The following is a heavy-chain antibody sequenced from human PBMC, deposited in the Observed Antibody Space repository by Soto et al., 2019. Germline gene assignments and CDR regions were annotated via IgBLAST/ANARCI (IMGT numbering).Heavy chain of an antibody. CDR3: TRSFGVRLGELSPLEVDY. Sequence: QVQLVQSGAEVKKPGASVKVSCKASGYTFTSYGISWVRQAPGQGLEWMGWISAYNGNTNYAQKLQGRVTMTTDTSTSTAYMELRSLRSDDTAVYYCTRSFGVRLGELSPLEVDYWGQGTLVTVSS. D-gene: IGHD3-16*02. CDR2: ISAYNGNT. V-gene: IGHV1-18*04. CDR1: GYTFTSYG. J-gene: IGHJ4*02.